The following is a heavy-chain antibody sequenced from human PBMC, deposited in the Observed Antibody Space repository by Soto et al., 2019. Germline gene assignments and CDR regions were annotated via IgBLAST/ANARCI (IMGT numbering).Heavy chain of an antibody. Sequence: ASVKVSCKASGYTFTSYYMHWARQAPGQGLEWMGIINPSGGSTSYAQKFQGRVTMTRDTSTSTVYMELSSLRSEDTAVYYCAIEGTYCSGGSCYPGQIDYWGQGTLVTVSS. CDR1: GYTFTSYY. CDR3: AIEGTYCSGGSCYPGQIDY. D-gene: IGHD2-15*01. J-gene: IGHJ4*02. CDR2: INPSGGST. V-gene: IGHV1-46*01.